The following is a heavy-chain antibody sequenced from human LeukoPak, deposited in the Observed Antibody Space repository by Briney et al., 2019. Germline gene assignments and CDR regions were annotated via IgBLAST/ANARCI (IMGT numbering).Heavy chain of an antibody. CDR3: ARAPYSSSWYYFDY. J-gene: IGHJ4*02. CDR2: ISSSGSKI. V-gene: IGHV3-11*01. Sequence: PGGSLRLSCAASGLTVSSNYMSWVRQAPGRELEWVSYISSSGSKIAYADSVKGRFTISRDNTKNSLYLQMNSLRAEDTAVYYCARAPYSSSWYYFDYWGQGTLVTVSS. D-gene: IGHD6-13*01. CDR1: GLTVSSNY.